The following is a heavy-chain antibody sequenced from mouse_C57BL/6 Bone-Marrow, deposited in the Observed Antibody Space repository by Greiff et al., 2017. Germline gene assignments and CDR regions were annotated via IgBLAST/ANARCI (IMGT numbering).Heavy chain of an antibody. V-gene: IGHV1-81*01. CDR2: IYPRSGNH. CDR3: ARDYSNYFWYFDV. CDR1: GYTFTSYG. J-gene: IGHJ1*03. Sequence: QVQLQQSGAELARPGASVKLSCKASGYTFTSYGISWVKQRTGQGLEWIGEIYPRSGNHYYNEKFKGKATLTAAKSSSTAYMELRSLTSEDSAVYFCARDYSNYFWYFDVWGTGTTVTVSS. D-gene: IGHD2-5*01.